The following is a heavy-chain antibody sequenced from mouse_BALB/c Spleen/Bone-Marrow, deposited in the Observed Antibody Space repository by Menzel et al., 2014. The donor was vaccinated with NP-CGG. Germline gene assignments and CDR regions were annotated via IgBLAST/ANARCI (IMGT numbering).Heavy chain of an antibody. J-gene: IGHJ4*01. Sequence: DVQLQESGGGLVKPGGSLKHSCAASGFTFSSYTMSWVRQTPEKRLEWVATISSGGSYTYYPDSVKGRFTISRDNAKNTLYLQMSSLKSEDTAMYYCTRDGKGNYDYAMDYWGQGTSVTVSS. D-gene: IGHD2-1*01. CDR3: TRDGKGNYDYAMDY. CDR1: GFTFSSYT. V-gene: IGHV5-6-4*01. CDR2: ISSGGSYT.